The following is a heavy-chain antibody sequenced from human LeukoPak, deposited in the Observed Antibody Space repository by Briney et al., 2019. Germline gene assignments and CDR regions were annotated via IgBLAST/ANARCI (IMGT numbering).Heavy chain of an antibody. J-gene: IGHJ4*02. D-gene: IGHD4-17*01. V-gene: IGHV3-23*01. CDR1: GFTFSSYA. CDR3: TVFGDSNY. Sequence: GGSLRLSCAASGFTFSSYAMSWVRQAPGKGLEWVSAISGSGGSTYYADSVKGRFTISRDTSKNTLYLQISSLRVEDTAVYYCTVFGDSNYWGQGTLVTVSS. CDR2: ISGSGGST.